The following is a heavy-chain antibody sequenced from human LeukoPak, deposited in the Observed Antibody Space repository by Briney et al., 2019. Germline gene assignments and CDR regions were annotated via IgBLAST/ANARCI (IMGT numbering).Heavy chain of an antibody. CDR2: IRTKANSYAT. J-gene: IGHJ4*02. CDR1: GFTFSGSA. CDR3: TSYPTTVTKYYFDY. Sequence: PGGSLRLSCAASGFTFSGSAMHWVRQASGKGLEWVGRIRTKANSYATVYAAWVDGRFTISRDDSKNTAYLQMSSLKTEDTAVYYCTSYPTTVTKYYFDYWGQGTLVTVSS. D-gene: IGHD4-17*01. V-gene: IGHV3-73*01.